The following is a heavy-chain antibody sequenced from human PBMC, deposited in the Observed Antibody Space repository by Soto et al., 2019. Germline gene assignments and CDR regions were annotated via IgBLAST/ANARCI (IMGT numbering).Heavy chain of an antibody. CDR1: GISLSNARMG. CDR2: IFSNDEK. J-gene: IGHJ3*02. V-gene: IGHV2-26*01. Sequence: QVTLKESGPVLVKPTETLTLTCTVSGISLSNARMGLSWIRQPPGKALEWLAHIFSNDEKSYSTSLKSRLTISKDTTKSQVVLTMTNMDPVDTATYSCARILRHNDAFDIWGQGTMVTVSS. CDR3: ARILRHNDAFDI.